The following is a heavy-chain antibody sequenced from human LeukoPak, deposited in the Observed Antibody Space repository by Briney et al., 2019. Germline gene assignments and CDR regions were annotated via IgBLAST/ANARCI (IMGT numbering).Heavy chain of an antibody. J-gene: IGHJ4*02. CDR1: GYTFTGYY. CDR3: ARGLLWFGEPFDY. D-gene: IGHD3-10*01. Sequence: GASVKVSCKASGYTFTGYYMHWVRQAPGQGLEWMGWINPNSGGTNYAQKFQGRVTMTRDTSISTAYMELSRLRSDDTAVYYCARGLLWFGEPFDYWGQGTLVTVSS. CDR2: INPNSGGT. V-gene: IGHV1-2*02.